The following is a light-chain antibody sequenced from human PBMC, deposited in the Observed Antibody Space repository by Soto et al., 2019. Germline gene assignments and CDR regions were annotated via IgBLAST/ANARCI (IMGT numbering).Light chain of an antibody. CDR1: QSVSSY. V-gene: IGKV3-11*01. CDR2: DAS. Sequence: EIVLTQSPATLSLSPGERATLSCRASQSVSSYLAWYQKKPGQAPRLLIYDASNRATGIPARFSGSGSGTDFTLTINSLQSEDFAVYYCQQRSSWPLTFGQGTRLEIK. CDR3: QQRSSWPLT. J-gene: IGKJ5*01.